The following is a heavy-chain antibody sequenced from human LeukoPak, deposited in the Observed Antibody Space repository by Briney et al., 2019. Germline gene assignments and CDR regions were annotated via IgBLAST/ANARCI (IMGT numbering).Heavy chain of an antibody. CDR3: ARGSRSSSWGGGAFDI. D-gene: IGHD6-6*01. CDR2: ISDDGVNK. V-gene: IGHV3-30-3*01. CDR1: GITFITYA. Sequence: GGSLRLSCAASGITFITYALHWVRQAPGKGREWVAVISDDGVNKYFAESVKGRFTISRDNSKKTLYLQMNSLRVEDTAIYYCARGSRSSSWGGGAFDIWGQGTAVTVSS. J-gene: IGHJ3*02.